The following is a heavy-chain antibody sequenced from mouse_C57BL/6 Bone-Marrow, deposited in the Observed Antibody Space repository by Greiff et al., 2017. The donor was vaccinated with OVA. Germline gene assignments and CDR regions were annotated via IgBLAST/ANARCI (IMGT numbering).Heavy chain of an antibody. CDR3: ARYYYGSSYAY. D-gene: IGHD1-1*01. CDR2: INPSSGYT. J-gene: IGHJ3*01. CDR1: GYTFTSYT. V-gene: IGHV1-4*01. Sequence: QVQLQQSGAELARPGASVKMSCKASGYTFTSYTMHWVKQRPGQGLEWIGYINPSSGYTKYNQKFKDKATLTADKSSSTAYTQLSSLTSEDSAVYYCARYYYGSSYAYWGQGTLVAVSA.